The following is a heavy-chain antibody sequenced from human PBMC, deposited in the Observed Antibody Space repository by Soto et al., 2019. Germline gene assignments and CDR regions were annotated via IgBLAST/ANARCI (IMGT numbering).Heavy chain of an antibody. CDR3: AKVEYQLLPDY. D-gene: IGHD2-2*01. Sequence: GGSLRLSCAGSGFTLSDHYIDWVRQAPGKGLEWVGRSRDKAQGYSTAYAASVKGRFTTSRDESKNSVYLQMNSLKTEDTAVYYCAKVEYQLLPDYWGQGTLVTVSS. CDR2: SRDKAQGYST. CDR1: GFTLSDHY. J-gene: IGHJ4*02. V-gene: IGHV3-72*01.